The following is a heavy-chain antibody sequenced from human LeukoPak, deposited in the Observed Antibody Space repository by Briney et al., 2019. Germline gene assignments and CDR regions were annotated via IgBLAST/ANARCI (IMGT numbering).Heavy chain of an antibody. Sequence: SETLSLTCTVYGGSISSYYWSWIRQPPGKGLEWIGYIYYSGSTNYNPSLKSRVTISVDTSKNQFSLKLSSVTAADTAVYYCARGGYDILTGLPGYYFDYWGQGTLVTVSS. J-gene: IGHJ4*02. D-gene: IGHD3-9*01. CDR2: IYYSGST. CDR3: ARGGYDILTGLPGYYFDY. CDR1: GGSISSYY. V-gene: IGHV4-59*01.